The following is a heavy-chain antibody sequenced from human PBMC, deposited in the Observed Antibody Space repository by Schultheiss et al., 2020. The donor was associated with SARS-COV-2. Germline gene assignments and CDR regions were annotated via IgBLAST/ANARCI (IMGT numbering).Heavy chain of an antibody. CDR1: GFSFSIAW. D-gene: IGHD3-3*01. V-gene: IGHV3-23*01. J-gene: IGHJ5*02. CDR3: ARGTDFWSGYMEFDP. CDR2: ISGSGGST. Sequence: GGSLRLSCAASGFSFSIAWMNWVRQAPGKGLEWVSAISGSGGSTYYADSVKGRFTISRDNSKNTLYLQMNSLRAEDTAVYYCARGTDFWSGYMEFDPWGQGTLVTVSS.